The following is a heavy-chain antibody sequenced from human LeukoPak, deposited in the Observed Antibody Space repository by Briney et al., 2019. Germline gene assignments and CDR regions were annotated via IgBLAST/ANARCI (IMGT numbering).Heavy chain of an antibody. CDR3: ARGHPGRGYSYGYYY. CDR1: GGSISSSSYY. CDR2: IYYSGST. V-gene: IGHV4-39*07. J-gene: IGHJ4*02. D-gene: IGHD5-18*01. Sequence: SETLSLTCTVSGGSISSSSYYWGWIRQPPGKGLEWIGSIYYSGSTYYNPSLKSRVTISVDTSKNQFSLKLSSVTAADTAVYYCARGHPGRGYSYGYYYWGQGTLVTVSS.